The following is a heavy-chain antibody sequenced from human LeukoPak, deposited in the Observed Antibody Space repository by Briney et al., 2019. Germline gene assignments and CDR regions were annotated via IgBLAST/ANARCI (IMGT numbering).Heavy chain of an antibody. CDR1: GYTFIGYE. V-gene: IGHV1-8*01. CDR2: MNPNSGNT. Sequence: ASGKVSCKASGYTFIGYEINWVRQAPGQGLEWMGWMNPNSGNTGYAQKFQGRVSMTRSTSISTAYMELSSLTSEDTAVYYCALSLYYYNSSGYYPFDYWGQGTLITVSS. D-gene: IGHD3-22*01. J-gene: IGHJ4*02. CDR3: ALSLYYYNSSGYYPFDY.